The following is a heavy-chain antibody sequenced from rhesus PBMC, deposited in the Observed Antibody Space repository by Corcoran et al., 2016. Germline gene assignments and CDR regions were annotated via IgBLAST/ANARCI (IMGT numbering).Heavy chain of an antibody. J-gene: IGHJ4*01. CDR3: ARGLTTEYYFDY. D-gene: IGHD4-17*01. CDR1: GFSISSGYG. CDR2: ISYSGSR. Sequence: QVQLQESGPGLVKPSETLSLTCAVSGFSISSGYGLSWIRQPPGKGLEWSGYISYSGSRYNTPSFKSRVTISIDTSKNQFSLKLSSVTAADTAVYYCARGLTTEYYFDYWGQGVLVTVSS. V-gene: IGHV4-122*02.